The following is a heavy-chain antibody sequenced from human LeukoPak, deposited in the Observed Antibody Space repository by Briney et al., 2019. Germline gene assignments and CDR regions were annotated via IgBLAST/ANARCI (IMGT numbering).Heavy chain of an antibody. Sequence: SETLSLTCTVSGGSISSSSHYWGWIRQPPGKGLEWIGSIYYSGSIYHNPSLKSRVTLSIDTSENQISLKLSSVTAADTAVYYCARYSAQPHAFDIWGQGTMVTVSS. CDR2: IYYSGSI. D-gene: IGHD5-18*01. J-gene: IGHJ3*02. CDR3: ARYSAQPHAFDI. CDR1: GGSISSSSHY. V-gene: IGHV4-39*07.